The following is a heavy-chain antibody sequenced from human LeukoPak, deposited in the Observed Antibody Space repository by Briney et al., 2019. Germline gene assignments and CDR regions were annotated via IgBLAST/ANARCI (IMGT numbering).Heavy chain of an antibody. D-gene: IGHD2-15*01. J-gene: IGHJ4*02. Sequence: GGSLRLSCAASGFTVSSYYMSWVRQAPGKGLEWVAVIYRGGSTYYADSVQGRFTISRDSSKHTLYLQMTSLSAEDTAVYYCARGGVVQYSNFDYWGQGTLVTVSS. CDR3: ARGGVVQYSNFDY. V-gene: IGHV3-53*01. CDR2: IYRGGST. CDR1: GFTVSSYY.